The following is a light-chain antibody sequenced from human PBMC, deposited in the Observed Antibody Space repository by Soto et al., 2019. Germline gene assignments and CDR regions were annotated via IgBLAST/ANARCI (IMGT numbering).Light chain of an antibody. CDR3: QQYNNGPWT. Sequence: IGLTQSPATLSVSPGERATLSCRASQLLXSDLVWYQTKPGQAPRLLXDRISTRATGVPARLSGSGSGTEFTLTIDSMQSKDFAAYYCQQYNNGPWTFGQGTKVDIK. CDR2: RIS. CDR1: QLLXSD. J-gene: IGKJ1*01. V-gene: IGKV3-15*01.